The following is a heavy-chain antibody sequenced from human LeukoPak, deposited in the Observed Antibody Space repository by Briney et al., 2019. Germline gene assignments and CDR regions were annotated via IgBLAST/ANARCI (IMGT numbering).Heavy chain of an antibody. J-gene: IGHJ4*02. D-gene: IGHD4-17*01. Sequence: SETLSLTCTVSGDSISDYYWSWIRQPPGKGLEWIGYIYYSGSTNYNPPLKSRVTMSVDTSKNQFSLKLSSLTAADTAIYYCARGIESYGDYGYWGQGILVTVSS. V-gene: IGHV4-59*01. CDR2: IYYSGST. CDR1: GDSISDYY. CDR3: ARGIESYGDYGY.